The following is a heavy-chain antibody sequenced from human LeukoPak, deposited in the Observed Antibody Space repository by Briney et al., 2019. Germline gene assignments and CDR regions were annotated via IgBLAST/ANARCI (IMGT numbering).Heavy chain of an antibody. CDR2: IYYSGST. D-gene: IGHD2-2*01. CDR3: ARLLGYCSSTSCLNWFDP. Sequence: SETLSLTCTVSGGSISSYYWSWLRQPPGKGLEWIGYIYYSGSTNYNPSLKSRVTISVDTSKNQFPLKLSSVTAADTAVYYCARLLGYCSSTSCLNWFDPWGQGTLVTVSS. V-gene: IGHV4-59*01. J-gene: IGHJ5*02. CDR1: GGSISSYY.